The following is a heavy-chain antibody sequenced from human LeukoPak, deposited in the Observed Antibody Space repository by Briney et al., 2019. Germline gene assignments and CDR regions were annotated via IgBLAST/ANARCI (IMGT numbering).Heavy chain of an antibody. V-gene: IGHV4-39*01. CDR3: ARSLAGSAKVDY. D-gene: IGHD6-19*01. J-gene: IGHJ4*02. Sequence: SETLSLTCTVSGGSISSSSYYWRCIRQSPGKGLEWIGSIYYSGSTYFNPSLKSRVTISVDTSKSQFSLKLSSVTAADTAVYYCARSLAGSAKVDYWGQGTLVTVSS. CDR2: IYYSGST. CDR1: GGSISSSSYY.